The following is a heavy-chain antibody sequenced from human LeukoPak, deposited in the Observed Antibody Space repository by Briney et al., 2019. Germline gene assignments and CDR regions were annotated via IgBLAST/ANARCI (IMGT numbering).Heavy chain of an antibody. V-gene: IGHV4-59*01. D-gene: IGHD3-22*01. CDR2: IYYSGST. J-gene: IGHJ4*02. Sequence: SESLSLSCTASGGSISSYYRSWVRQPPGKGLEWSGYIYYSGSTNYNPSLKSRITISVDTSKNQFSLKLSSVAAADTAVYYCARARRYYYDSSGYFDYWGQGTLVTVSS. CDR1: GGSISSYY. CDR3: ARARRYYYDSSGYFDY.